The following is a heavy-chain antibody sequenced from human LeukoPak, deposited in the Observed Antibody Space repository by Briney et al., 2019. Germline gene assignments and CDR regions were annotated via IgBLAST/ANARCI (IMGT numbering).Heavy chain of an antibody. CDR1: GYXFFSYG. V-gene: IGHV1-18*01. CDR2: ISVYNGDT. CDR3: ASNTGSDSSGYTY. D-gene: IGHD3-22*01. J-gene: IGHJ4*02. Sequence: ASVKVSCKASGYXFFSYGMTWVRQAPGQGLEWMGWISVYNGDTDYAQKFQGRLTVTTDTSTSTAYMELRSLRSDDTAVYYCASNTGSDSSGYTYWGQGTLVTVSS.